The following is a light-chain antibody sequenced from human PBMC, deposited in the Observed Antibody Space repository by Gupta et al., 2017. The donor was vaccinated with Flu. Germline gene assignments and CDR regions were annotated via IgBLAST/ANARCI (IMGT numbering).Light chain of an antibody. CDR1: SSNIGAHYD. CDR3: QSYDTGAKSLL. J-gene: IGLJ3*02. CDR2: ASI. Sequence: QSTLTQPPSVSGAPGQRVTLSCNGTSSNIGAHYDLHWYQQFPGSAPRLLIYASISRPSGVPDRSSASKSGASASLAITGLQPEDEATYYCQSYDTGAKSLLFGGGTKLTVL. V-gene: IGLV1-40*01.